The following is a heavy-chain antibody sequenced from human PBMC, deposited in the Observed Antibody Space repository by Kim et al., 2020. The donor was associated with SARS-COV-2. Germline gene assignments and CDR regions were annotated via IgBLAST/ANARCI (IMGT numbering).Heavy chain of an antibody. CDR2: ILPKFGAT. V-gene: IGHV1-69*13. D-gene: IGHD1-20*01. J-gene: IGHJ6*02. CDR1: GDTFYSYA. CDR3: AKVPGVYNWRYEGGHAMDV. Sequence: SVKVSCEVPGDTFYSYAITWVRQAPGQGLEWVGGILPKFGATKYGQNFQDRVTITADESTSPATAYMELTSLRFDDTAVYYCAKVPGVYNWRYEGGHAMDVWGQGTTITVSS.